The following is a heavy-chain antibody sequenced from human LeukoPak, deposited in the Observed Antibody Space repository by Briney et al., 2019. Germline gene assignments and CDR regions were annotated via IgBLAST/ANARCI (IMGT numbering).Heavy chain of an antibody. CDR2: ISGSGGST. CDR3: AKGPDLYSSTPFDY. CDR1: GFTFSSYA. J-gene: IGHJ4*02. V-gene: IGHV3-23*01. Sequence: GGSVRLSCAASGFTFSSYAMSWVRQAPGKGLEWVSAISGSGGSTYYADSVKGRFTISRDNSKNTLYLQMNSLRAEDTAVYYCAKGPDLYSSTPFDYWGQGTLVTVSS. D-gene: IGHD6-13*01.